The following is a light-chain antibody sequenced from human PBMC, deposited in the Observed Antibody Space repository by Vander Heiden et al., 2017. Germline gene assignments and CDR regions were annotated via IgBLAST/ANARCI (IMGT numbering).Light chain of an antibody. CDR2: SAS. J-gene: IGKJ2*01. V-gene: IGKV1-27*01. CDR3: QKFNSAPYT. CDR1: QCISNY. Sequence: DIQMTQSPPSLSASVGDRATITCRASQCISNYLAWYQQKPGKVPRLLIYSASAMQTGVPSRFSGSGSGTDFTLTISSLQPEDVATYYCQKFNSAPYTFGQGTKLEIK.